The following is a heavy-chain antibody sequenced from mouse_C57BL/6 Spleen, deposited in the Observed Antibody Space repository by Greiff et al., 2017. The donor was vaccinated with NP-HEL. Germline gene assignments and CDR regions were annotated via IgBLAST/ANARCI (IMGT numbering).Heavy chain of an antibody. Sequence: VKLQESGPELVKPGASVKISCKASGYAFSSSWMNWVKQRPGKGLEWIGRIYPGDGDTNYNGKFKGKATLTADKSSSTAYMQLSSLTSEDSAVYFCARSLITTVVGAMDYWGQGTSVTVSS. V-gene: IGHV1-82*01. CDR3: ARSLITTVVGAMDY. J-gene: IGHJ4*01. CDR2: IYPGDGDT. D-gene: IGHD1-1*01. CDR1: GYAFSSSW.